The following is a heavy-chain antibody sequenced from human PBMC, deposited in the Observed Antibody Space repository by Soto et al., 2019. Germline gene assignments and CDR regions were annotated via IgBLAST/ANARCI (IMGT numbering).Heavy chain of an antibody. CDR1: GFPFSSYA. Sequence: EVQLLESGGGLVQPGGSLRLSCAASGFPFSSYAMSWVRQAPGQGLEWVSGISGSGGSTSVADSVKGRFTISRDNSKNTLYLQMNSLRAEDTAVYYCTKDRYCSSTSCYAGYYWGQGTLVTVSS. CDR3: TKDRYCSSTSCYAGYY. CDR2: ISGSGGST. D-gene: IGHD2-2*01. J-gene: IGHJ4*02. V-gene: IGHV3-23*01.